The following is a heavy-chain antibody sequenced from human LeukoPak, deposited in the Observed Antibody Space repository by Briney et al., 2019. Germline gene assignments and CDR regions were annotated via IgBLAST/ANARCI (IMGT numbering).Heavy chain of an antibody. V-gene: IGHV3-30*04. CDR3: AREDRGWYPAY. Sequence: PGGYLRLSCAASGFSFGDYAMHWVRQAPCKGLEWVALISYDGRDEYYADSVKGRFTISRDNPKNTVSLQMNSLRPEDTAVYYCAREDRGWYPAYWGQGTLVTVSS. CDR2: ISYDGRDE. J-gene: IGHJ4*02. CDR1: GFSFGDYA. D-gene: IGHD6-19*01.